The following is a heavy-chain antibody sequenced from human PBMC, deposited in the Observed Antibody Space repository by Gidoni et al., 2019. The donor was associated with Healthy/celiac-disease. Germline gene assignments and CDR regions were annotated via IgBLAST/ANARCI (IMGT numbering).Heavy chain of an antibody. CDR3: TRSTIRGVSPDY. Sequence: EVQLVESGGGLVKPGRSLRLSCTASGFTFGDYAMSWFRQAPGKGLEWVGFIRSKAYGGTTEYAASVKGRFTISRDDSKSIAYLQMNSLKTEDTAVYYCTRSTIRGVSPDYWGQGTLVTVSS. J-gene: IGHJ4*02. V-gene: IGHV3-49*05. D-gene: IGHD3-10*01. CDR1: GFTFGDYA. CDR2: IRSKAYGGTT.